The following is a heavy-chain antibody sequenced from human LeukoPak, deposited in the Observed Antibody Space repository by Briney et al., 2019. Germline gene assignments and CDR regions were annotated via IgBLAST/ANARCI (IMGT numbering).Heavy chain of an antibody. V-gene: IGHV4-61*01. CDR2: IYCSGST. Sequence: PSETLSLTCTVSGGSVSSGSYYWSWIRPPPGKGLEWIGYIYCSGSTNYNSSLKSRVTISVDTSKNQFSLKLSSVTAADTAVYYCATYGYSSSWYWFDPWGQGTLVTVSS. CDR3: ATYGYSSSWYWFDP. D-gene: IGHD6-13*01. CDR1: GGSVSSGSYY. J-gene: IGHJ5*02.